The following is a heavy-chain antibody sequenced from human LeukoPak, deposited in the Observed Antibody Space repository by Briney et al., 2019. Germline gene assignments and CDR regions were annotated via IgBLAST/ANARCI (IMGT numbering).Heavy chain of an antibody. Sequence: SQTLSLTCAISGDTVSSNTAAWNWIRQSPSRGLEWLGRTYYRSKWNIDYALSVQNRIIINPDTSKNQFSLQLNSVTPEDTAVYYCAREERDIVLMVYARGFDPWGQGTLVTVSS. V-gene: IGHV6-1*01. CDR1: GDTVSSNTAA. D-gene: IGHD2-8*01. CDR3: AREERDIVLMVYARGFDP. CDR2: TYYRSKWNI. J-gene: IGHJ5*02.